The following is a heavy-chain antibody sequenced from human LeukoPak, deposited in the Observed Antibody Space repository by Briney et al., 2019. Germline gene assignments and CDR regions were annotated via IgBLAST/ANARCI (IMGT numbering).Heavy chain of an antibody. Sequence: PSETLSLTCTVSGGSISSGGYYWSWIRQHPGKGLEWIGYIYYSGSTYYNPSLKSRVTISVDTSKNQFSLKLSSVTAADTAVYYCARAFGYYGSSGYSSGEFQHWGQGTLVTVSS. D-gene: IGHD3-22*01. CDR2: IYYSGST. J-gene: IGHJ1*01. CDR3: ARAFGYYGSSGYSSGEFQH. V-gene: IGHV4-31*03. CDR1: GGSISSGGYY.